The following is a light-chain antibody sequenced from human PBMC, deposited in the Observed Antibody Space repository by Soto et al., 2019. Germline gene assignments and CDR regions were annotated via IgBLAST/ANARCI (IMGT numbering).Light chain of an antibody. CDR3: QQLNTYPFT. CDR1: QGISSA. Sequence: AIQLTQSPSSLSASVGDRVSITCRASQGISSALAWYQHKPGKAPKILIYDASSLQSGVPSRFSGSESGTECTRTISSLQPEDFATYYCQQLNTYPFTFGQGTRLEIK. J-gene: IGKJ5*01. CDR2: DAS. V-gene: IGKV1-13*02.